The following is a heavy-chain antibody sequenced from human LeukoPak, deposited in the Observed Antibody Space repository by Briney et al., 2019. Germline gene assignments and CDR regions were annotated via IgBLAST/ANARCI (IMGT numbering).Heavy chain of an antibody. CDR3: ARDRYYGSVDY. V-gene: IGHV3-74*01. CDR1: GFTFSSHW. CDR2: ISKVGSST. Sequence: PGGSLRLSCAASGFTFSSHWMHWVRQVPGKGLVWVSQISKVGSSTAYADSVRGRFTISRDNAGSTLYLQMNSLRAEDTAMYYCARDRYYGSVDYWGQGTLVTVSS. D-gene: IGHD3-10*01. J-gene: IGHJ4*02.